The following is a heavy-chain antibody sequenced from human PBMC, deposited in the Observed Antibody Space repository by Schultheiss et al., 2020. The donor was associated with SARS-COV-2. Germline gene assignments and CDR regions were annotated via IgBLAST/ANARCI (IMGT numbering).Heavy chain of an antibody. Sequence: SQTLSLTCTVSDGSISSGGYYWNWIRQPPGKGLEWIGEINHSGSTNYNPSLRSRVTMSVDTSKNQFSLKLSSVTAADTAVYYCARRVAVAETRYRRAFDIWGQGTMVTVSS. D-gene: IGHD6-19*01. CDR2: INHSGST. CDR3: ARRVAVAETRYRRAFDI. V-gene: IGHV4-39*07. J-gene: IGHJ3*02. CDR1: DGSISSGGYY.